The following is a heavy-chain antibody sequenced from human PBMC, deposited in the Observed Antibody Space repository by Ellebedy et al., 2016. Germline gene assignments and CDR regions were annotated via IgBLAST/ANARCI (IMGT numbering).Heavy chain of an antibody. CDR3: VKDTAPYFGVFDY. V-gene: IGHV3-23*01. Sequence: GGSLRLSCAVSGFTFSDYAMSWVRRTPGKGLERVSGISNSGVSTYYADSVKGRFTISRDDSMDTVYLQLNNLTAEDTATYFCVKDTAPYFGVFDYWGRGALVTVSS. D-gene: IGHD2-21*01. CDR2: ISNSGVST. J-gene: IGHJ4*02. CDR1: GFTFSDYA.